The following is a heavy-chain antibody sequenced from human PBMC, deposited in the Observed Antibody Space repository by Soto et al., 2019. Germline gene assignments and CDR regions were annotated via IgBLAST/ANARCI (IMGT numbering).Heavy chain of an antibody. CDR3: AKVRYSSPMGYYYGMDV. CDR2: SFPIFGTA. D-gene: IGHD6-19*01. Sequence: QAQLEQSGGEVKKPGSSVKVSCKASRVAFSKFIVTWVRQAPGLGLEWVGGSFPIFGTANYAQKFQGRVTITADESTRTSSMEVNNLRSEDTAVYYCAKVRYSSPMGYYYGMDVWGQGTTVTVSS. CDR1: RVAFSKFI. V-gene: IGHV1-69*01. J-gene: IGHJ6*02.